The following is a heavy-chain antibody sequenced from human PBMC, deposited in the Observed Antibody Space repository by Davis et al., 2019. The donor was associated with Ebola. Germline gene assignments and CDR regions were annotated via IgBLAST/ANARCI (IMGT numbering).Heavy chain of an antibody. D-gene: IGHD2-8*02. CDR1: GFTFDDYA. V-gene: IGHV3-74*01. CDR2: INSDGSST. J-gene: IGHJ6*02. Sequence: GESLKISCAASGFTFDDYAMHWVRQAPGKGLVWVSRINSDGSSTSYADSVKGRFTISRDNAKNTLYLQMNSLRAEDTAVYYCARGYCTGGVCYVHYYYGMDVWGQGTTVTVSS. CDR3: ARGYCTGGVCYVHYYYGMDV.